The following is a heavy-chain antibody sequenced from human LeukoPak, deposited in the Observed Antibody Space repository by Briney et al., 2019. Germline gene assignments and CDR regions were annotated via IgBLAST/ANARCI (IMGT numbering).Heavy chain of an antibody. D-gene: IGHD1-14*01. V-gene: IGHV1-2*02. CDR1: GYTFTGFY. CDR2: INPNSGGT. J-gene: IGHJ2*01. CDR3: ARPLTTSGWYFDL. Sequence: ASVKVSCKASGYTFTGFYIHWVRQAPGQGLEWMGWINPNSGGTNYAQKFQDRVTMTRDTCISTAYMELSSLRSDDTAIYYCARPLTTSGWYFDLWGRGTLVTVSS.